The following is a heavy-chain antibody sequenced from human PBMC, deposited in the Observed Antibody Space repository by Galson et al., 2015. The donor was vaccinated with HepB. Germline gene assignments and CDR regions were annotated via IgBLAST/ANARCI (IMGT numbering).Heavy chain of an antibody. Sequence: CAISGDSVSSNSAAWNWIRQSPSRGLEWLGRTYYRSKWYNDYAVSVKSRITINPDTSKNQFSLQLNSVTPEDTAVYYCARDQGASVVQGVEGFDYWGQGTLVTVPS. CDR1: GDSVSSNSAA. CDR2: TYYRSKWYN. CDR3: ARDQGASVVQGVEGFDY. V-gene: IGHV6-1*01. J-gene: IGHJ4*02. D-gene: IGHD3-10*01.